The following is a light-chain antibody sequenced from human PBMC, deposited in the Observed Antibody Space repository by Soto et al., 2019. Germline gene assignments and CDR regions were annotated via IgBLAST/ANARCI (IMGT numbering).Light chain of an antibody. CDR3: VAWDDSLNGYV. CDR1: SSDVGGYNY. CDR2: EVS. V-gene: IGLV2-14*01. J-gene: IGLJ1*01. Sequence: QSVLTQPASVSGSPGQSITISCTGSSSDVGGYNYVSWYQQHPGKAPKLMIYEVSNRPSGISNRFSGSKSGNTASLTLSGLQAEDEADYYCVAWDDSLNGYVFGTGTKLTVL.